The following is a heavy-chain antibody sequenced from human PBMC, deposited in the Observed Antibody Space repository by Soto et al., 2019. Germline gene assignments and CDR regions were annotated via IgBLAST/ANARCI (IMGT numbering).Heavy chain of an antibody. CDR1: GGSISSYY. Sequence: SETLSLTCTVSGGSISSYYWSWIRQPPGKGLQWIGYIYYSGSTNYNPSLKSRVTISVDTSKNQFSLKLSSVTAADTAVYYCARDERLYYYDSSGYSSGHGMDVWGQGTTVTVSS. D-gene: IGHD3-22*01. CDR3: ARDERLYYYDSSGYSSGHGMDV. CDR2: IYYSGST. J-gene: IGHJ6*02. V-gene: IGHV4-59*01.